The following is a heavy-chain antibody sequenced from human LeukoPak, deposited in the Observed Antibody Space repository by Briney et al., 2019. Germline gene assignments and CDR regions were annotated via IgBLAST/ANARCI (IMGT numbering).Heavy chain of an antibody. V-gene: IGHV3-15*01. J-gene: IGHJ4*02. Sequence: PGGSLRLSCAASGFTFTNAWMNWVRQAPGKGLEWVGRIKSETDGGSTDYAAPGKGSFTIARDDSKNTLFLQMNSLKTEDTAVYYCTGDVISGSGGIDYWGQGTLVTVSS. CDR2: IKSETDGGST. CDR3: TGDVISGSGGIDY. CDR1: GFTFTNAW. D-gene: IGHD1-26*01.